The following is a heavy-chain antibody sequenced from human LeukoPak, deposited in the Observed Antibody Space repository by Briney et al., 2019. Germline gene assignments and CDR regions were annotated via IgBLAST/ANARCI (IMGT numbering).Heavy chain of an antibody. CDR1: GGSISGYY. J-gene: IGHJ4*02. CDR2: IYYSGNT. CDR3: ARHTLGTSGYYPLDY. D-gene: IGHD3-22*01. V-gene: IGHV4-59*08. Sequence: PSETLSLTCTVSGGSISGYYRSWIRQPPGKGLEWIGYIYYSGNTNYSPSLSGRVTISVDTPKNQFSLKLSSVTAADTAVYYCARHTLGTSGYYPLDYWGQGTLVTVSS.